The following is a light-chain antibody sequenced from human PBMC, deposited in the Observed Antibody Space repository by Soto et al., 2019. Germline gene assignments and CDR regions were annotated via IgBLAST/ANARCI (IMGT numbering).Light chain of an antibody. Sequence: QSARTQPASVSGSPGQSITISCTGTSSDVGGYNYVSWYQQHPGKAPKLMIYEVSNRPSGVSNRFSGSKSGNTASLTISGLQAEDEADYYCSSYTSSSTLLYVFGTGTSSPS. CDR2: EVS. V-gene: IGLV2-14*01. J-gene: IGLJ1*01. CDR1: SSDVGGYNY. CDR3: SSYTSSSTLLYV.